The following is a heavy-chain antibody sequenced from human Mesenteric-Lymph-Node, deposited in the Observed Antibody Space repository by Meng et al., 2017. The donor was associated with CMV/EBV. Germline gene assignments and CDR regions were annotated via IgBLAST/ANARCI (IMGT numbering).Heavy chain of an antibody. CDR1: GFTFSTYE. D-gene: IGHD5-18*01. CDR3: SRAGYRYGSSYYYGMDV. J-gene: IGHJ6*02. V-gene: IGHV3-48*03. Sequence: GGSLRLSCAASGFTFSTYEINWVRQAPDKGLEWVSYITGSSSTIYYADPVKGRFTISRDNAKNSVYLQMNSLGAEDTAVYYCSRAGYRYGSSYYYGMDVWGQGTAVTVSS. CDR2: ITGSSSTI.